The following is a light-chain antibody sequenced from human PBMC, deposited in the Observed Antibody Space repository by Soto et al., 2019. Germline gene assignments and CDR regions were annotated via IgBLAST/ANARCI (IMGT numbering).Light chain of an antibody. Sequence: DTQMTQSPSSLSASVGDRVTITCQASQAINNDLNWNQQKPGQPPKLLIYGASILEKGVPSRLSGSGSGKHFTFTISSLHPAYIATSYCQQNDKVPTFGQGTKVDMK. CDR3: QQNDKVPT. J-gene: IGKJ2*01. CDR1: QAINND. CDR2: GAS. V-gene: IGKV1-33*01.